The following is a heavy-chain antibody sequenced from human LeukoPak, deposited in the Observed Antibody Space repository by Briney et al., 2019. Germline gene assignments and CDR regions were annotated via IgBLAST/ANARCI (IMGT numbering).Heavy chain of an antibody. CDR3: ARDSAGNDY. D-gene: IGHD6-13*01. V-gene: IGHV3-7*01. CDR1: GSTFSTYW. Sequence: PGGSLRLSCAASGSTFSTYWMSWVRQAPGKGLEWVANIKQDGSEKYYVDSVKGRFTISRDNAENSLYLQMNSLRAEDTAMYYCARDSAGNDYWGQGTLVTVSS. J-gene: IGHJ4*02. CDR2: IKQDGSEK.